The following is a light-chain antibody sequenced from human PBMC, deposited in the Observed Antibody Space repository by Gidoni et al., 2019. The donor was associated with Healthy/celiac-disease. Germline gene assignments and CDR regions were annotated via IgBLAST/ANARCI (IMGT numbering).Light chain of an antibody. J-gene: IGKJ4*01. V-gene: IGKV1-33*01. Sequence: DIQPTQSPSSLSASVGDRVTITCQASPDISNYLNWYQQKPGKAPKLLIYGASNLETGIPSRFSGSGSGTDFTFTISSLQPEDIATYYCQQYGNLPLTFGGGTKVEIK. CDR3: QQYGNLPLT. CDR1: PDISNY. CDR2: GAS.